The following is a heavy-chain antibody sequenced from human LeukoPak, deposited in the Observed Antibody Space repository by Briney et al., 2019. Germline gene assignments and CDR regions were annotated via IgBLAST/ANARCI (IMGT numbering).Heavy chain of an antibody. CDR1: GFTFSSYA. V-gene: IGHV3-23*01. Sequence: PGRSLRLSCAASGFTFSSYAMSWVRQAPGKGLEWVSAISGSGGSTYYADSVKGRFTISRDNSKNTLYLQMNSLRAEDTAVYYCATPKARYCSSTSCYDLDYWGQGTLVTVSS. CDR2: ISGSGGST. D-gene: IGHD2-2*01. CDR3: ATPKARYCSSTSCYDLDY. J-gene: IGHJ4*02.